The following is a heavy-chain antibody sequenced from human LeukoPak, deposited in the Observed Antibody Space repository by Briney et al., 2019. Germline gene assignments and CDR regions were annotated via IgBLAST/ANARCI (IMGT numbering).Heavy chain of an antibody. V-gene: IGHV3-23*01. D-gene: IGHD3-22*01. J-gene: IGHJ4*02. CDR2: ISGSGDNT. CDR1: GFTFSSSA. CDR3: AKRLDESSGYYFDS. Sequence: PGGSLRLSCAASGFTFSSSAMSWVRQAPGKGLEWVSVISGSGDNTYYADSVKGRFTISRDNSKNTLYLQVHSLRAEDTAVYFCAKRLDESSGYYFDSWGQGTLVTVSS.